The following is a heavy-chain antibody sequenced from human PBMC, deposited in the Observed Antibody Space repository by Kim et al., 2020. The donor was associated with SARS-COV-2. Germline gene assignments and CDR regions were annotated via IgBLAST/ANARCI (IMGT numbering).Heavy chain of an antibody. V-gene: IGHV1-69*13. CDR3: ARDRAIGGGYDNFGKNGDYYYYYGMDV. Sequence: SVKVSCKASGGTFSSYAISWVRQAPGQGLEWMGGIIPIFGTANYAQKFQGRVTITADESTSTAYMELSSLRSEDTAVYYCARDRAIGGGYDNFGKNGDYYYYYGMDVWGQGTTVTVSS. D-gene: IGHD5-12*01. CDR1: GGTFSSYA. J-gene: IGHJ6*02. CDR2: IIPIFGTA.